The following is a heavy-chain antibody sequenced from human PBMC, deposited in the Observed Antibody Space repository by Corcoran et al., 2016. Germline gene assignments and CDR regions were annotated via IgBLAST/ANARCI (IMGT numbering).Heavy chain of an antibody. CDR2: IYSGGST. CDR3: ASATISYYFDY. V-gene: IGHV3-53*01. J-gene: IGHJ4*02. CDR1: GFTVSSNY. Sequence: EVQLVESGGGLIQPGGSLRLSCAASGFTVSSNYMSWVRQAPGKGLEWVSVIYSGGSTYYADSVKGRCTISRDNSKNTLYLQMNSLRAEDTAVYYCASATISYYFDYWGQGTLVSVSS.